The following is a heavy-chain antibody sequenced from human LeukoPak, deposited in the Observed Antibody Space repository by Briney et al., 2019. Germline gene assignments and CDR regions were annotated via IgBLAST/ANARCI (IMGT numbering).Heavy chain of an antibody. CDR2: IKQDGSEK. D-gene: IGHD2-15*01. V-gene: IGHV3-7*01. CDR1: GFTFSSYG. J-gene: IGHJ6*02. CDR3: ARDRWELLSNSYHYCGLDV. Sequence: PGGSLRLSCAASGFTFSSYGMNWVRQAPGKGLEWVANIKQDGSEKCYVDSVKGRLTISRDNAKNSLYLQMNSLRAEDTAVYYCARDRWELLSNSYHYCGLDVWGQGTTVTVSS.